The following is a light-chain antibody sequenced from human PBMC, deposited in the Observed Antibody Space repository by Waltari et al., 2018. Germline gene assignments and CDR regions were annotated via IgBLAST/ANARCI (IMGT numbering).Light chain of an antibody. Sequence: QSVLTQPPSVSGAPGQRVTISCTGSGPNIGAGYDVHWYQQLPRAAPKLLIYGSSTRPLGVPDRFFGSTSGTSASLTITGLQAEDEADYYCQSYDTNLSVVFGGGTKLTVL. CDR3: QSYDTNLSVV. J-gene: IGLJ3*02. CDR1: GPNIGAGYD. V-gene: IGLV1-40*01. CDR2: GSS.